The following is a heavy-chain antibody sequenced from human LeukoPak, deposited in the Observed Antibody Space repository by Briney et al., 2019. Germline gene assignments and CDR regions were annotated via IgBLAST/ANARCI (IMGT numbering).Heavy chain of an antibody. D-gene: IGHD6-6*01. J-gene: IGHJ4*02. CDR2: ISGSGGST. CDR3: ATDGVFEYSSSGRVDY. V-gene: IGHV3-23*01. Sequence: GGSLRLSCAASGLTFISYAMSWVRQAPGKGLEWVSAISGSGGSTYYADSVKGRLTISRDNSKTTLYLQMNSLRAEDTAVYYCATDGVFEYSSSGRVDYWGQGTLVTVSS. CDR1: GLTFISYA.